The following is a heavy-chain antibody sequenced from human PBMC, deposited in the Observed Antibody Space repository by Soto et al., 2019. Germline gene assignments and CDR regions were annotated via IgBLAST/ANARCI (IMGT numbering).Heavy chain of an antibody. Sequence: QVQLVQSGAEVKKPGSSVKVSCKASGGTFSSYAISWVRQAPGQGLEWMGGIIPIFGTANYAQKFQGRVTITGDESTSPAYMALSSLRSEDTAVYYCARAGAGYDYVWGSFDYWGQGTLVTVSS. D-gene: IGHD3-16*01. V-gene: IGHV1-69*01. CDR2: IIPIFGTA. CDR1: GGTFSSYA. J-gene: IGHJ4*02. CDR3: ARAGAGYDYVWGSFDY.